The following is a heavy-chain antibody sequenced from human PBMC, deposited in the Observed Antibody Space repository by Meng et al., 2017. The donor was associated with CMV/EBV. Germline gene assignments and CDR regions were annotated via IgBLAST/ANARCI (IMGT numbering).Heavy chain of an antibody. CDR1: GGTFSSYA. J-gene: IGHJ5*02. Sequence: SVKVSCKASGGTFSSYAISWVRQAPGQGLEWMGGIIPILGIANYAQKFQGRVTITADKSTSTAYMELSSLRSEDTAVYYCARDRRGVQLERRGWFDPWGQGTLVTVYS. CDR3: ARDRRGVQLERRGWFDP. V-gene: IGHV1-69*10. CDR2: IIPILGIA. D-gene: IGHD1-1*01.